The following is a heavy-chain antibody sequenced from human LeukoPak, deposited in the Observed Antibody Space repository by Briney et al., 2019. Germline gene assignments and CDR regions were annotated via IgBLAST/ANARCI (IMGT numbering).Heavy chain of an antibody. CDR1: GVSISSYY. J-gene: IGHJ4*02. Sequence: SETLSLTCTVSGVSISSYYWSWVRQPPGKGLEWIGYIYNNGSANHNASVTSGVGISIDTSKSQSSLKLDSVPAADTAVYYCAYIAGLRFDYWGQGVLVTVSS. CDR2: IYNNGSA. V-gene: IGHV4-59*01. D-gene: IGHD2-21*01. CDR3: AYIAGLRFDY.